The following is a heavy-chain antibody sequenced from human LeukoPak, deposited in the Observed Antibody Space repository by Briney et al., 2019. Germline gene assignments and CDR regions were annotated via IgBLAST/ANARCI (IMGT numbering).Heavy chain of an antibody. CDR1: GYTFTDYG. D-gene: IGHD3-9*01. Sequence: SVKVSCKTSGYTFTDYGISWVRQAPGQGLEWMGGIIPIFGTANYAQKFQGRVTITADESTSTAYMELSSLRSEDTAVYYCAREDDILTGYADKYYYYGMDVWGQGTTVTVSS. CDR2: IIPIFGTA. J-gene: IGHJ6*02. CDR3: AREDDILTGYADKYYYYGMDV. V-gene: IGHV1-69*13.